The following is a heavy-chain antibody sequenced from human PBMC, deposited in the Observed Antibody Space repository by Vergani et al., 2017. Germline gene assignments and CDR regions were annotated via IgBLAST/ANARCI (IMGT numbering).Heavy chain of an antibody. Sequence: QVQLVQSGAEVKKPGASVKVSCKASGYTFTSYGISWVRQAPGQGLEWMGWINPNSGGTNYAQKFQGRVTMTRDTSISTAYMELSRLRSDDTAVYYCARDVGLGAVTTGGYWGQGTLVTVSS. V-gene: IGHV1-2*02. CDR3: ARDVGLGAVTTGGY. D-gene: IGHD4-11*01. CDR1: GYTFTSYG. CDR2: INPNSGGT. J-gene: IGHJ4*02.